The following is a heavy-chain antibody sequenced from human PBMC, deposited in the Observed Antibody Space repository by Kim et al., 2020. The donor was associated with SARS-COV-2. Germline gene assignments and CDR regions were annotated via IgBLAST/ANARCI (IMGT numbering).Heavy chain of an antibody. J-gene: IGHJ5*02. CDR3: ARGLGVDATNWFDP. CDR2: VSPNNGNT. Sequence: ASVKVSCKASGYTFTSHDINWIRQVTGQGLEWMGWVSPNNGNTGYAQRFQGRITMTRDTSINTAYMELSNLRSEDTAVYYCARGLGVDATNWFDPWGQGT. CDR1: GYTFTSHD. D-gene: IGHD2-15*01. V-gene: IGHV1-8*01.